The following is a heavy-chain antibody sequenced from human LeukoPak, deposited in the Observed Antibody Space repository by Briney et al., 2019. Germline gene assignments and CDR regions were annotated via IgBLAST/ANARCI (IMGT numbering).Heavy chain of an antibody. CDR2: FFPTGIS. D-gene: IGHD2-15*01. V-gene: IGHV4-61*02. CDR1: GGSISSGRYY. CDR3: ARVDGSCSGGSCPSGNWFDP. J-gene: IGHJ5*02. Sequence: SQTLSLTCTDSGGSISSGRYYWSWIRQPAGKGLEWIGRFFPTGISNYNPSLKSRVTISVDTSKNQFSLKLTSVTVADTAVYYCARVDGSCSGGSCPSGNWFDPWGQGTLVTVSS.